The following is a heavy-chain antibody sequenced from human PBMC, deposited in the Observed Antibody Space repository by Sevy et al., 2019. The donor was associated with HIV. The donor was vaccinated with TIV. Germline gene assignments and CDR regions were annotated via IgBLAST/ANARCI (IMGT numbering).Heavy chain of an antibody. CDR3: ARGGDFNDRSAKRDFDY. D-gene: IGHD3-22*01. V-gene: IGHV3-33*01. CDR2: IWNDGSNK. CDR1: GFTFSNSG. Sequence: GGSLRRSGAAAGFTFSNSGMHLIRHAPGKGLAGVAVIWNDGSNKYYADSVKVRFTISRDNSKNTLYLQMNSLRVEDTAVYFCARGGDFNDRSAKRDFDYWGQGTLVTVSS. J-gene: IGHJ4*02.